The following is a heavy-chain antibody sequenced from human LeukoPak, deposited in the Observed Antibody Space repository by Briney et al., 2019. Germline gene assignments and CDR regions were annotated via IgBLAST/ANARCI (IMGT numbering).Heavy chain of an antibody. J-gene: IGHJ4*02. D-gene: IGHD6-13*01. V-gene: IGHV3-30*02. CDR2: IRYDGSNK. CDR3: AKDMAAAGCSFRYFDY. Sequence: GGSLRLSCAVSGFTFSNYGMHWVRQAPGKGLEWVAFIRYDGSNKYYADSVKGRFTISRDNSKNTLFLQMNILRGEDTAVYYCAKDMAAAGCSFRYFDYWGQGTLVTVSS. CDR1: GFTFSNYG.